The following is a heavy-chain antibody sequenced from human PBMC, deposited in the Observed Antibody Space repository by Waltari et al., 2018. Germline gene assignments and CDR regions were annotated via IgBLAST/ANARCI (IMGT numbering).Heavy chain of an antibody. CDR2: ISGSGGRT. CDR3: AKDHIGYKHGWYFDL. Sequence: EVQLLESGGGLVQPGGSLRLSCAASGFTFSSYAMSWVRQAPGKGLEWVSAISGSGGRTYDADSGKGRFTISRDNAKNTLYLQMNSLRAEDTAVYYCAKDHIGYKHGWYFDLWGRGTLVTVSS. V-gene: IGHV3-23*01. CDR1: GFTFSSYA. J-gene: IGHJ2*01. D-gene: IGHD1-1*01.